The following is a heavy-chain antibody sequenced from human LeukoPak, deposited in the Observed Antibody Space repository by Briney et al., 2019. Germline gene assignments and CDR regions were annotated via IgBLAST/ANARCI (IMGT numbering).Heavy chain of an antibody. D-gene: IGHD3-10*01. CDR3: ARRPRGVIIKTWFDS. Sequence: SETLSLTCAVYGGSFSGYYWSWIRQPPGKGLEWIGEINHSGSANYNPSLKSRVTIFLDTSKNQFSLNLSSVTAADTAVYYCARRPRGVIIKTWFDSWGQGTLVTVSS. CDR1: GGSFSGYY. CDR2: INHSGSA. V-gene: IGHV4-34*01. J-gene: IGHJ5*01.